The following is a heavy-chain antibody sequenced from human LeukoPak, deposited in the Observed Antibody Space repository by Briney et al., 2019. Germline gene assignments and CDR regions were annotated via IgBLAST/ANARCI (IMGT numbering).Heavy chain of an antibody. D-gene: IGHD2-2*01. Sequence: PGGSLRLSCAASGFTFSSYAMSWVRQAPGKGLEWVSAVSGSGGSTYYADSVKGRFTISRDNSQNTLYLQMNSLRAEDTAVYYCAKDRSSKHYYYYYYMDVWGKGTTVTVSS. CDR2: VSGSGGST. V-gene: IGHV3-23*01. CDR1: GFTFSSYA. J-gene: IGHJ6*03. CDR3: AKDRSSKHYYYYYYMDV.